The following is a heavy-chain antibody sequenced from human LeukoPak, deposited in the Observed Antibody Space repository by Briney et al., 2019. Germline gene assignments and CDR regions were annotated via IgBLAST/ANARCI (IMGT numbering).Heavy chain of an antibody. Sequence: GGSLRLSCAASGFTFSSYGMHWVRQAPGKGLEWVAVISYDGSNKYYADSVKGRFTISRDNSKNTLYLQMNSLRAEDTAVYYCAKDHLYSSSSFYYYYMDVWGKGTTVTVSS. J-gene: IGHJ6*03. CDR3: AKDHLYSSSSFYYYYMDV. V-gene: IGHV3-30*18. D-gene: IGHD6-6*01. CDR1: GFTFSSYG. CDR2: ISYDGSNK.